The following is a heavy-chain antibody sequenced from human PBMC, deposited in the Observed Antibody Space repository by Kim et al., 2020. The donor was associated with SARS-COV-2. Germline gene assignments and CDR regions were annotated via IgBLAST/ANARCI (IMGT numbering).Heavy chain of an antibody. CDR3: TRQDGSVYYYYGMDV. Sequence: GGSLRLSCAASGFTFSGSAMHWVRQASWKGLEWVGRIRSKANSYATAYAASVKGRFTISRDDSKNTAYLQMNSLKTEDTAVYYCTRQDGSVYYYYGMDVWGQGTTVTVSS. V-gene: IGHV3-73*01. CDR2: IRSKANSYAT. CDR1: GFTFSGSA. D-gene: IGHD3-10*01. J-gene: IGHJ6*02.